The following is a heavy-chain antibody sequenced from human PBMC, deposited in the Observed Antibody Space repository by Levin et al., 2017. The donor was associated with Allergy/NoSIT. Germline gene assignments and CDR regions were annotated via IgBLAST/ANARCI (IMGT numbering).Heavy chain of an antibody. CDR2: ISTYNGNT. CDR3: AREGYSSAWSTNRYFDY. D-gene: IGHD6-19*01. Sequence: GESLKISCKASGYTFTSYGISWVRQAPGQGLEWMGWISTYNGNTNYAQKLQGRVTMTTDTSTSTAYMELRSLRSDDTAVYFCAREGYSSAWSTNRYFDYWGQGSLVTVSS. CDR1: GYTFTSYG. V-gene: IGHV1-18*01. J-gene: IGHJ4*02.